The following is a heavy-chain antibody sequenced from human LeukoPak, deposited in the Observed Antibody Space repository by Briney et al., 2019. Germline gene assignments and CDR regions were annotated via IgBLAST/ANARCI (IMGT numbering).Heavy chain of an antibody. CDR1: GGSFSGYY. Sequence: SETLSLTCAVYGGSFSGYYWSWIRQPPGKGLEWIGYISYTVTSNYNPSLKSRVTIPVDTSKNQFSLKLSSVTAADTAVYYCARVGDWNNLVYWGQGTLVTVSS. CDR3: ARVGDWNNLVY. J-gene: IGHJ4*02. D-gene: IGHD1/OR15-1a*01. CDR2: ISYTVTS. V-gene: IGHV4-59*01.